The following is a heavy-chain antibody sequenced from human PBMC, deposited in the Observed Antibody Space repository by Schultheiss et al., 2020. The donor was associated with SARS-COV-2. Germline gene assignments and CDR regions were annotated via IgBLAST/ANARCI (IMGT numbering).Heavy chain of an antibody. CDR3: ARGSGSYFAQGY. D-gene: IGHD1-26*01. J-gene: IGHJ4*02. V-gene: IGHV3-48*04. CDR2: ISSSGSTI. Sequence: GGSLRLSCAASGFTFSSYAMSWVRQAPGKGLEWVSSISSSGSTIYYADSVKGRFTISRDNAKNSLYLQMNSLRAEDTAVYYCARGSGSYFAQGYWGQGTLVTVSS. CDR1: GFTFSSYA.